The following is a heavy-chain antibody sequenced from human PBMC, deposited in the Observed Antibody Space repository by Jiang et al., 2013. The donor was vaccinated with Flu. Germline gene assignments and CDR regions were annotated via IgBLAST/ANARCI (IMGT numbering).Heavy chain of an antibody. CDR1: SSNSAA. CDR2: TYYRSKWYN. D-gene: IGHD6-19*01. J-gene: IGHJ4*02. V-gene: IGHV6-1*01. Sequence: SSNSAAWNWIRQSPSRGLEWLGRTYYRSKWYNDYAVSVKSRITINPDTSKNQFSLQLNSVTPEDTAVYYCARVEDNSSGWPGFDYWGQGTLVTVSS. CDR3: ARVEDNSSGWPGFDY.